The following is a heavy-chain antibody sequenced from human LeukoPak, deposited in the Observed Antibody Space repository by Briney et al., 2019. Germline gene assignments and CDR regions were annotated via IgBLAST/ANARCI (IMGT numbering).Heavy chain of an antibody. CDR1: GYTFTSYD. CDR3: ARDKSTYYYDSSGYYPFDY. J-gene: IGHJ4*02. D-gene: IGHD3-22*01. CDR2: MKPNIVNT. V-gene: IGHV1-8*01. Sequence: GVSVNVSCKASGYTFTSYDIIWVRQATGQRLEWMGWMKPNIVNTGYAQKFQGRDTMTRNTSISTAYVELSSLRSEDTAVYYCARDKSTYYYDSSGYYPFDYWGQGTLVTVSS.